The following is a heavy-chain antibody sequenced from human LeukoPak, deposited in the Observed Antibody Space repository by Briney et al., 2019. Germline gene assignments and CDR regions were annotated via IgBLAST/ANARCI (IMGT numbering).Heavy chain of an antibody. V-gene: IGHV3-9*01. J-gene: IGHJ6*02. Sequence: GRSLRLCCAASEFTFDDYAMHWVRQAPGKGLEWVSGINWNSDTIGYADSVKGRFSISRDNAKKSLYLQMNSLKPEDTALYYCAKDNGAVATSRYGMDVWGQGTTVTVS. D-gene: IGHD6-19*01. CDR1: EFTFDDYA. CDR2: INWNSDTI. CDR3: AKDNGAVATSRYGMDV.